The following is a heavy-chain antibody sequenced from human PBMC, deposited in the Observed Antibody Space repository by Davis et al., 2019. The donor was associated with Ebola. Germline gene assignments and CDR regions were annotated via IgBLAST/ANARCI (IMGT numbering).Heavy chain of an antibody. CDR1: GGSISSGDYY. CDR2: IYYSGST. J-gene: IGHJ2*01. Sequence: MPSETLSLTCTVSGGSISSGDYYWSWIRQPPGKGLEWIGYIYYSGSTYYNPPLKSRVTISVDTSKNQFSLKLSSVTAADTAVYYCARDGPNFDWLLRALYWYFDLWGRGTLVTVSS. V-gene: IGHV4-30-4*01. CDR3: ARDGPNFDWLLRALYWYFDL. D-gene: IGHD3-9*01.